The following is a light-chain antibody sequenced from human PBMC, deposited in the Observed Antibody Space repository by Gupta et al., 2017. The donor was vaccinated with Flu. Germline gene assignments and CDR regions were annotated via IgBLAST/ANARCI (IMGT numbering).Light chain of an antibody. CDR2: STS. J-gene: IGKJ1*01. CDR3: QQSYTTPWT. Sequence: RVTITCRTSQSITHYLNWYQHQPGTGPNLLLYSTSSLQLGVPSRFSGSGSRSGTDFTLTISNLQPEDFATYYCQQSYTTPWTFGQGTKVEV. CDR1: QSITHY. V-gene: IGKV1-39*01.